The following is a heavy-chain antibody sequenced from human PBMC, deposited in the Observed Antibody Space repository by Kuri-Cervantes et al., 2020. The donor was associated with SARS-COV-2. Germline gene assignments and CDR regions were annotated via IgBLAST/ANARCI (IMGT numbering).Heavy chain of an antibody. CDR3: AKEYYCDSSGSLGY. V-gene: IGHV3-30*18. Sequence: GGSLRLSCAASGFTFSSYGMHWVPQAPGKGLEWVAVISYDGSNKYYADSVKGRFTISRDNSKNTLYLQMNSLRAEDTAVYYCAKEYYCDSSGSLGYWGQGTLVTVSS. D-gene: IGHD3-22*01. CDR1: GFTFSSYG. CDR2: ISYDGSNK. J-gene: IGHJ4*02.